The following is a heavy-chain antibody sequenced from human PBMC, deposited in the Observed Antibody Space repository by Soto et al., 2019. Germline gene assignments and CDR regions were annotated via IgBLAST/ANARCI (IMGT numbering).Heavy chain of an antibody. Sequence: QVQLVQSGAEVKKPGSSVKVSCKASGGTFSSYAISWVRQAPGQGLEWMGGIIPIFGTANYAQKFQGRVTITADKSTSTAYIELSSLRSEDTAVYYCASPHGSGSYYSRYDLKRNYYFYYGMDVWGQGTTVTVSS. D-gene: IGHD3-10*01. CDR2: IIPIFGTA. CDR3: ASPHGSGSYYSRYDLKRNYYFYYGMDV. J-gene: IGHJ6*02. V-gene: IGHV1-69*06. CDR1: GGTFSSYA.